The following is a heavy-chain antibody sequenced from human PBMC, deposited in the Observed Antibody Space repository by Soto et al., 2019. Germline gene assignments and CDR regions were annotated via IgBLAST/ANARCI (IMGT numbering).Heavy chain of an antibody. CDR3: ASPDILTGYYAFDY. D-gene: IGHD3-9*01. Sequence: ASVKVSCKASGGTFSSYAISWVRQAPGQGLEWMGGIIPIFGTANYAQKFQGRVTITADESTSTAYMELSSLRSEDTAVYYCASPDILTGYYAFDYWGQGTLVTVSS. CDR1: GGTFSSYA. J-gene: IGHJ4*02. V-gene: IGHV1-69*13. CDR2: IIPIFGTA.